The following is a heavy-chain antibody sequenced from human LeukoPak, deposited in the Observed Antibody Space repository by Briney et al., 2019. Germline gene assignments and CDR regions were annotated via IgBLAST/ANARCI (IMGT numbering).Heavy chain of an antibody. D-gene: IGHD1-26*01. CDR2: IYYSGST. J-gene: IGHJ6*02. CDR1: GGSISSYY. Sequence: SETLSLTCTVSGGSISSYYWSWIRQPPGKGLEWIGYIYYSGSTNYNPSLKSRVTISVDTSKNQFSLKLSSVTAADTAVYYCVRDGAVGAPNYYYGMDVWGQGTTVTVSS. CDR3: VRDGAVGAPNYYYGMDV. V-gene: IGHV4-59*01.